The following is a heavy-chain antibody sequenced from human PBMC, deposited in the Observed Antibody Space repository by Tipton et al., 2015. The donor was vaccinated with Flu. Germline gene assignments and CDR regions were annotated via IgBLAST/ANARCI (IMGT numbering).Heavy chain of an antibody. CDR2: IRIDGSKT. D-gene: IGHD5-24*01. J-gene: IGHJ4*02. V-gene: IGHV3-30*02. Sequence: WVRQAPGKGLEWAAFIRIDGSKTYYADSVKGRFTFSRDNSKSNLYLQMNRLRPEDTALYYFAKVRWPQSTGYFDSWGQGTLVTVSS. CDR3: AKVRWPQSTGYFDS.